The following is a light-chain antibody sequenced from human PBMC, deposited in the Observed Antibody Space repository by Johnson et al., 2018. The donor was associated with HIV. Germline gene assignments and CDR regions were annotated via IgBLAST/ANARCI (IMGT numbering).Light chain of an antibody. CDR2: ENI. V-gene: IGLV1-51*02. CDR1: SSNIGNNY. CDR3: ETWDSSLSANV. Sequence: QSVLTQPPSVSAAPGQKVTISCSGSSSNIGNNYVSWYQQLPGTAPKLLVYENIKRPSGIPDRFSGSKSGTSATLGIAGLQTGDEADYYCETWDSSLSANVVGTGTQVTVL. J-gene: IGLJ1*01.